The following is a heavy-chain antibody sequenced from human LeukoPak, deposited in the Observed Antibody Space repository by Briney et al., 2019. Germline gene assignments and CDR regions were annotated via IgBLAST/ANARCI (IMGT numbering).Heavy chain of an antibody. Sequence: SETLSLTCTVSGGSISSGDYYWSWIRQPPGKGLEWIGYIYYSGSTYFNPSLKSRVTIPVDTSKNQFSLKLSSVTAADTAVYYCARGTTGTPWFDPWGQGTLVTVSS. J-gene: IGHJ5*02. CDR1: GGSISSGDYY. V-gene: IGHV4-30-4*01. CDR2: IYYSGST. D-gene: IGHD4-17*01. CDR3: ARGTTGTPWFDP.